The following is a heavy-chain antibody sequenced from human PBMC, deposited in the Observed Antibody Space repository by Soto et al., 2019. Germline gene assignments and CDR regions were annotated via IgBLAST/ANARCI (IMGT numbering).Heavy chain of an antibody. CDR1: GYTFTSYD. CDR2: MNPSGGRT. J-gene: IGHJ4*02. V-gene: IGHV1-46*03. Sequence: ASVKVSCKASGYTFTSYDINWVRQATGQGLEWMGWMNPSGGRTSYAQKFQGRVTMTRDTSTSTVYMGLSSLRSADTAVYYCARVVAAAGTWSYYFDDWGQGTLVTVSS. CDR3: ARVVAAAGTWSYYFDD. D-gene: IGHD6-13*01.